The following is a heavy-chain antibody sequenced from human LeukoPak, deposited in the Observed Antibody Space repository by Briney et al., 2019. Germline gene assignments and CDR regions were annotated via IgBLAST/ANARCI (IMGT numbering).Heavy chain of an antibody. D-gene: IGHD6-19*01. CDR1: GFTFDDYA. CDR2: ISWNSGSI. CDR3: AKDRRRYSSGWYYDAFDI. J-gene: IGHJ3*02. V-gene: IGHV3-9*01. Sequence: GGSLRLSCAASGFTFDDYAMHWVRQAPGKGLEWVSGISWNSGSIGYADSVKGRFTISRDNAKNSLYPQMNSLRAEDTASYYCAKDRRRYSSGWYYDAFDIWGQGTMVTVSS.